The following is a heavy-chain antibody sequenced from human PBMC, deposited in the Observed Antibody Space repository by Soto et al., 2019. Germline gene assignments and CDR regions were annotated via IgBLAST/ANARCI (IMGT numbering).Heavy chain of an antibody. V-gene: IGHV3-30*18. Sequence: PGGSLRLSCAASGFTFSSYGMHWVRQAPGKGLEWVAVISYDGSNKYYADSVKGRFTISRDNSKNTLYLQMNSLRAEDTAVYYCAKDSRIAVAGTGFDYWGQGTLVTVSS. CDR2: ISYDGSNK. CDR3: AKDSRIAVAGTGFDY. D-gene: IGHD6-19*01. J-gene: IGHJ4*02. CDR1: GFTFSSYG.